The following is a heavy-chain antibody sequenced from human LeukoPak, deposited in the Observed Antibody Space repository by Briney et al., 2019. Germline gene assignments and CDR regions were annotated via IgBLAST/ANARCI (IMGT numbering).Heavy chain of an antibody. CDR1: GFTFISYA. D-gene: IGHD3-22*01. CDR2: ISGSSGST. Sequence: AGGSLRHSCAASGFTFISYAMSWVRKAPGKGLEWVSAISGSSGSTYYADSVKGRFTISRDNSKNTLYLQMNSLRAEDTAVYYCVRHTYYYDSSGYKGVYYYYGMDVWGQGTTVTVSS. CDR3: VRHTYYYDSSGYKGVYYYYGMDV. J-gene: IGHJ6*02. V-gene: IGHV3-23*01.